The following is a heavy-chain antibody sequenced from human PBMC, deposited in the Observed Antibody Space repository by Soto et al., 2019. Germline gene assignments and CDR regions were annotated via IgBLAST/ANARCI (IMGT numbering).Heavy chain of an antibody. D-gene: IGHD5-12*01. CDR2: IYYSGST. J-gene: IGHJ3*02. Sequence: PSETLSLTCTVSGGSISSGGHYWSWIRQHPGKGLEWIGYIYYSGSTYYNPSLKSRVTISVDTSKNQFSLKLSSVTATDTAVYYCARGYSGYDDAFDIWGQGTMVTVSS. CDR3: ARGYSGYDDAFDI. CDR1: GGSISSGGHY. V-gene: IGHV4-31*03.